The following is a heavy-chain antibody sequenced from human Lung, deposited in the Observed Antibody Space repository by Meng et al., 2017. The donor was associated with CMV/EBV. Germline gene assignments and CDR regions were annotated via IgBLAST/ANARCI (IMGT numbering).Heavy chain of an antibody. J-gene: IGHJ6*04. CDR2: IIPSLRTP. CDR3: ARGPWRPEACAV. V-gene: IGHV1-69*05. Sequence: SVXVSXXASRGSLSNYAINWVRQAPGQGLEWMGGIIPSLRTPHYAQKFQGRVAITTDESTTTAYMELSSLRSDDTAVYYCARGPWRPEACAVWGTGTRVPIAS. CDR1: RGSLSNYA. D-gene: IGHD1-14*01.